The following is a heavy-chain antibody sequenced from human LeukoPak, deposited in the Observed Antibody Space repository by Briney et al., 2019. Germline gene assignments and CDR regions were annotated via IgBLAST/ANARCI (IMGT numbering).Heavy chain of an antibody. CDR1: GGSINGYY. J-gene: IGHJ4*02. CDR2: VYYSAST. CDR3: ARGIMTTVPTFDY. D-gene: IGHD4-17*01. Sequence: PSETRSLTCTASGGSINGYYWSWIRHPPGKGLEWIGYVYYSASTNYSPSLKSRVTISVDTSKKQFSLRLSSVTAAETAVYYCARGIMTTVPTFDYWGQGTLVTVSS. V-gene: IGHV4-59*01.